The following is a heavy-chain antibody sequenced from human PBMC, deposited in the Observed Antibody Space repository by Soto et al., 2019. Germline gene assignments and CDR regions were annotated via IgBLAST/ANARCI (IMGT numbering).Heavy chain of an antibody. CDR2: IYYSGST. J-gene: IGHJ4*02. D-gene: IGHD3-10*01. V-gene: IGHV4-31*03. CDR1: GGSISSGGYY. Sequence: PSETLSLTCTVSGGSISSGGYYWSWIRQHPGKGLEWIGYIYYSGSTYYNPSLKSRVTISVDTSKNQFSLKLSSVTAADTAVYYCARRYGSGSYFLTYFDEWGQGTLVTVSS. CDR3: ARRYGSGSYFLTYFDE.